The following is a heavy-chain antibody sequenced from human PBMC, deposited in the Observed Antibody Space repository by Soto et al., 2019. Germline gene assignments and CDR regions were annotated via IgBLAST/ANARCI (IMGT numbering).Heavy chain of an antibody. CDR2: ISSSSSYI. V-gene: IGHV3-21*01. CDR3: ARDQKNYYDSSGYYL. CDR1: GFTFSSYS. Sequence: LSCAASGFTFSSYSMNWVRQAPGKGLEWVSSISSSSSYIYYADSVKGRFTISRDNAKNSLYLQMNSLRAEDTAVYYCARDQKNYYDSSGYYLWGQGTLVTVSS. D-gene: IGHD3-22*01. J-gene: IGHJ4*02.